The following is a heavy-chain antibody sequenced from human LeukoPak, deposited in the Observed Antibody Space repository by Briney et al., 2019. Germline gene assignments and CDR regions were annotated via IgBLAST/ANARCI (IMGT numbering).Heavy chain of an antibody. CDR2: ISAYNGNT. J-gene: IGHJ6*03. CDR1: GYTFTSYG. CDR3: AGTNYVSVAYYMAV. Sequence: ASVKVSCKASGYTFTSYGISWVRQAPGQGLEWMGWISAYNGNTNYAQKLQGRVTMTTDTATSTAYMALRSLRSGDTAVYYCAGTNYVSVAYYMAVWGKGPTVTVSS. V-gene: IGHV1-18*01. D-gene: IGHD1-7*01.